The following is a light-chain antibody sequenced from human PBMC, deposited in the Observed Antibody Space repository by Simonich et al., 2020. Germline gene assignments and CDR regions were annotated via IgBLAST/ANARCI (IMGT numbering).Light chain of an antibody. CDR2: EYN. V-gene: IGLV6-57*01. Sequence: NFMLTQPHSVSESPGKTVTISCTRSSDNIASNYVQWYQQRPARSPTTVIYEYNQIPSWLPDRVSCSIDSSSNSSSLTISGLKTEEEADYYCQSYDSSNHAVFGGGTQLTVF. J-gene: IGLJ7*01. CDR1: SDNIASNY. CDR3: QSYDSSNHAV.